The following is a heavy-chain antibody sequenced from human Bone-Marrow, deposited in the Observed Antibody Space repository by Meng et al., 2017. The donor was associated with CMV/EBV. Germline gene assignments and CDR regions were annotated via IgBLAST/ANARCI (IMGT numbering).Heavy chain of an antibody. V-gene: IGHV3-7*01. J-gene: IGHJ4*02. CDR1: GFTFSSYW. D-gene: IGHD5-18*01. CDR3: ARVDQLDTYGYSSVDY. CDR2: INEDGSEK. Sequence: GGSLRLSCAVSGFTFSSYWMNWVRQGPGKGLEWVANINEDGSEKNYVDSLKGRFTISRDNAKNSLYLQMDSLRAEDTAVYYCARVDQLDTYGYSSVDYWGQGTLVTVSS.